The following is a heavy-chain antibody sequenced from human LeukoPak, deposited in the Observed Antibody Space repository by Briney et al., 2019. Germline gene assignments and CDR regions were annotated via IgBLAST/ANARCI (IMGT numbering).Heavy chain of an antibody. V-gene: IGHV3-30-3*01. Sequence: GGSLRLSCAASGFTFSSYAMHWVRQAPGKGLEWVAVISYDGSNKYYADSVKGRFTISRGNSKNTLYLQMNSLRAEDTAVYYCARPDSSSPFDYWGQGTLVTVSS. J-gene: IGHJ4*02. CDR1: GFTFSSYA. CDR3: ARPDSSSPFDY. D-gene: IGHD6-6*01. CDR2: ISYDGSNK.